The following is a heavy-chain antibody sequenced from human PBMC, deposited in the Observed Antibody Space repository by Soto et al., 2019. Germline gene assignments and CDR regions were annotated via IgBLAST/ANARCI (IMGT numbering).Heavy chain of an antibody. V-gene: IGHV3-9*01. CDR3: AKDNGIYYYGSGMSAFDI. Sequence: GGSLRLSCAASGFTFDDYAMHWVRQAPGKGLEWVSGISWNSAYIGYAGSVKGRFTISRDNAKDSLSLQMNSLRAEDTALYYCAKDNGIYYYGSGMSAFDIWGQGTMVTVSS. J-gene: IGHJ3*02. D-gene: IGHD3-10*01. CDR1: GFTFDDYA. CDR2: ISWNSAYI.